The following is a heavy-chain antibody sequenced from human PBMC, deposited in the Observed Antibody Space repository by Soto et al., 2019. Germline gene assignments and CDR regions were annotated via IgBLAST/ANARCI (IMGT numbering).Heavy chain of an antibody. CDR2: INPSGGST. CDR1: GYTFTSYY. D-gene: IGHD3-9*01. CDR3: ARDFEEAFDP. Sequence: QVQLVQSGAEVKKPGASVKVSCKASGYTFTSYYMHWVRQAPGQGLEWMGIINPSGGSTSYAQKFQGRVTMTRDTSTTTIHMELSSLRSEDTAVYYCARDFEEAFDPWGQGTLVTVSS. J-gene: IGHJ5*02. V-gene: IGHV1-46*01.